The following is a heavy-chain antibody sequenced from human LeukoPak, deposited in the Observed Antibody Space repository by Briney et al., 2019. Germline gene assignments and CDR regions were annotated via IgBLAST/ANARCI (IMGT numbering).Heavy chain of an antibody. V-gene: IGHV4-31*11. CDR2: IYYSGST. CDR1: GGSISSGGYY. J-gene: IGHJ3*02. CDR3: ARENRGTYYGAFDI. Sequence: PSETLSLTCAVSGGSISSGGYYWSWIRQHPGKGLEWIGYIYYSGSTYYNPSLKSRVTISVDTSKNQFSLKLSSVTAADTAVYYCARENRGTYYGAFDIWGQGTMVTVSS. D-gene: IGHD1-26*01.